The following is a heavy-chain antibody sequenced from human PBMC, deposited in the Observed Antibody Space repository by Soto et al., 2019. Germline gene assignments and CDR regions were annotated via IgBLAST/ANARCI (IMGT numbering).Heavy chain of an antibody. D-gene: IGHD5-12*01. CDR3: ARVVATSPTTPFYYYYGMDV. CDR1: GYTFTDYY. J-gene: IGHJ6*02. V-gene: IGHV1-2*02. Sequence: ASVKVSCKASGYTFTDYYMHWVRQAPGQGLEWMGWINPNSGGTNYAQKFQGRVTMTRDTSISTAYMELSRLRSDDTAVYYCARVVATSPTTPFYYYYGMDVWGQGTTVTVSS. CDR2: INPNSGGT.